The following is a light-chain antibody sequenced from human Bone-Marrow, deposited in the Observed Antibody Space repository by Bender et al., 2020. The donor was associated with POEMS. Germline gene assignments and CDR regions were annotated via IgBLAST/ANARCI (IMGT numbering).Light chain of an antibody. J-gene: IGLJ1*01. V-gene: IGLV2-18*02. CDR1: ISDVGLYNR. CDR2: EVS. Sequence: QSALTQPPSVSGSPGQSVTISCTGSISDVGLYNRVSWYQKSPGTAPKLIIYEVSNRPSGVPDRFSGSKSGNTASLTISGLQAEDEAEYYCSSYTTSNTYVFGSGTKVTVL. CDR3: SSYTTSNTYV.